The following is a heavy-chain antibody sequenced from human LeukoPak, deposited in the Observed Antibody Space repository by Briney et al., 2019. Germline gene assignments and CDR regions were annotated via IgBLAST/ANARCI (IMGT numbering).Heavy chain of an antibody. CDR3: ARTSGSHLWYYYGMDV. J-gene: IGHJ6*02. D-gene: IGHD1-26*01. CDR1: GGSISSGGYY. CDR2: IYYSGST. V-gene: IGHV4-31*03. Sequence: PSQTLSLTCTVSGGSISSGGYYWSWIRQHPGKGLEWIGYIYYSGSTNYNPSLKSRVTISVDTSKNQFSLKLSSVTAADTAVYYCARTSGSHLWYYYGMDVWGQGTTVTVSS.